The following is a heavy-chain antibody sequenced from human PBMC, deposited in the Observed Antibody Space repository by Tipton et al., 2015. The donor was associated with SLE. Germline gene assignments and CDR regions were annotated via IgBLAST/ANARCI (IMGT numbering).Heavy chain of an antibody. CDR2: IWYDGSKK. D-gene: IGHD1-26*01. J-gene: IGHJ4*02. CDR3: ARGLFGGSYDY. CDR1: GFTFSDDA. V-gene: IGHV3-33*08. Sequence: SLRLSCAASGFTFSDDAMSWVRQAPGKGLEWVAIIWYDGSKKYYADSVKGRFTISRDTSQNTLYLQMNSLRAADTAVYYCARGLFGGSYDYWGQGTLVTVSS.